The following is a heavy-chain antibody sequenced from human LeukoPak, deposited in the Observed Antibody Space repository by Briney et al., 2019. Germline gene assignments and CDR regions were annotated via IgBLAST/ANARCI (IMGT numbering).Heavy chain of an antibody. V-gene: IGHV3-74*01. D-gene: IGHD2-15*01. J-gene: IGHJ4*02. CDR2: ISTDGYTT. Sequence: GGSLRLSCAASGPAFSAYKMHWVRQAPRKGLAWVSRISTDGYTTDYADFVQGRFTASRDNTKNTWSLEMNSLRAEDTAVYYCVVGGSPGYWGQGTLVTVSS. CDR1: GPAFSAYK. CDR3: VVGGSPGY.